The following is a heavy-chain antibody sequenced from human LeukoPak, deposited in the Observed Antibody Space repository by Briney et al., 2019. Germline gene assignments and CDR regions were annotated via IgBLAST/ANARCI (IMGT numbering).Heavy chain of an antibody. Sequence: ASVKVSCTPAGGTFISYAIIGGRRAPGRGGEGMGGIISIFDTANYAQKFQGTVTITTDESTTTAYMALSSLRSDDTAVYYCASFRYDFLTGPDYYYYYMDVSGKGATVTASS. V-gene: IGHV1-69*05. CDR3: ASFRYDFLTGPDYYYYYMDV. CDR2: IISIFDTA. D-gene: IGHD3-3*01. CDR1: GGTFISYA. J-gene: IGHJ6*03.